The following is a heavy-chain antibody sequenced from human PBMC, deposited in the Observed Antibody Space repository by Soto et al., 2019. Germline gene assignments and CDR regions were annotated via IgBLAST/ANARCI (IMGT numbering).Heavy chain of an antibody. Sequence: ASVKVSCKASGYTFTSYDINWVRQATGQGLEWMGWMNPNSGNTEYAQKFQGRVTMTSNTSISTAYMELSSLRSEDTAVYYCARGGGIGYCSGGSCYSGSGYYYYYGMDVWGQGTTVTVSS. J-gene: IGHJ6*02. CDR1: GYTFTSYD. D-gene: IGHD2-15*01. CDR3: ARGGGIGYCSGGSCYSGSGYYYYYGMDV. CDR2: MNPNSGNT. V-gene: IGHV1-8*01.